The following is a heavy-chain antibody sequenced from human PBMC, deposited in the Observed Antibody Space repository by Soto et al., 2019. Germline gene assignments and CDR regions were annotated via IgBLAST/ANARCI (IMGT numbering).Heavy chain of an antibody. CDR2: MNPNSGNT. D-gene: IGHD6-13*01. V-gene: IGHV1-8*01. CDR3: ASGPGSWYYYYMDV. CDR1: GYTFTSYD. J-gene: IGHJ6*03. Sequence: QVQLVQSGAEVKKPGASVKVSCKASGYTFTSYDINWVRQATGQGLEWMGWMNPNSGNTGYAQKFQGRVTMTRNTSMSTAYMELSSLRYEATDVYYCASGPGSWYYYYMDVWGKGTTVTVSS.